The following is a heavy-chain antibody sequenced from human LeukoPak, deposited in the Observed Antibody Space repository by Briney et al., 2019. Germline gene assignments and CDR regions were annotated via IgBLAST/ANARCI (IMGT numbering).Heavy chain of an antibody. Sequence: GGSLRLSCAASGFTFDDYAMHWVRQAPGKGLEWVSGISWNSGSIGYADSVKGRFTISRDNAKNSLYLQMNSLRAEDTAVYYCAREVVRIVVITNYDAFDIWGQGTMVTVSS. CDR3: AREVVRIVVITNYDAFDI. CDR1: GFTFDDYA. D-gene: IGHD3-22*01. V-gene: IGHV3-9*01. CDR2: ISWNSGSI. J-gene: IGHJ3*02.